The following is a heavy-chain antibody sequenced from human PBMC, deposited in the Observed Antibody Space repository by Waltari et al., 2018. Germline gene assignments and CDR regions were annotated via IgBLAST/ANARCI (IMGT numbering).Heavy chain of an antibody. CDR2: INSDGSST. CDR1: GITFSRYW. D-gene: IGHD3-22*01. Sequence: EVQLVESGGGLVQPGWSLRLSCAASGITFSRYWMPWVRQAPGKGLVWVSRINSDGSSTSYADSVKGRFTISRDNAKNTLYLQMNSLRAEDTAVYYCATCYYYDSSGNYYVSDYWGQGTLVTVSS. J-gene: IGHJ4*02. V-gene: IGHV3-74*01. CDR3: ATCYYYDSSGNYYVSDY.